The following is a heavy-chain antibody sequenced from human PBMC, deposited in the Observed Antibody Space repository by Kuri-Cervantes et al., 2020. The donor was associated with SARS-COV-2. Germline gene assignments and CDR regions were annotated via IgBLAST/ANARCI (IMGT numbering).Heavy chain of an antibody. J-gene: IGHJ6*02. D-gene: IGHD2-8*01. V-gene: IGHV3-13*05. CDR3: ARDAYCTNGVCYKAYYYGMDV. CDR1: GFTFSSYD. Sequence: GESLKISCAASGFTFSSYDMHWVRQATGKGLEWVSAIGTAGDPYYPGSVKGRFTISRENAKNSLYLQMNSLRAGDTAVYYCARDAYCTNGVCYKAYYYGMDVWGQGTTVTVSS. CDR2: IGTAGDP.